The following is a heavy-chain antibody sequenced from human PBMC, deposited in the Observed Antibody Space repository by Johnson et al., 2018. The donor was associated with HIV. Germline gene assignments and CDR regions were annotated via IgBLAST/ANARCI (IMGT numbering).Heavy chain of an antibody. V-gene: IGHV3-30*02. CDR2: IRYDGSKR. D-gene: IGHD1-1*01. Sequence: QVQLVESGGVVVQPGGSLRLSCAASGFTFSSSAMHWVRQAPGKGLEWVAFIRYDGSKRYYADSVKGRFSISRDNSKNTLYLQVNSLRPEDTAVYYCSTERQAALDIWGQGTMVSVSS. CDR3: STERQAALDI. J-gene: IGHJ3*02. CDR1: GFTFSSSA.